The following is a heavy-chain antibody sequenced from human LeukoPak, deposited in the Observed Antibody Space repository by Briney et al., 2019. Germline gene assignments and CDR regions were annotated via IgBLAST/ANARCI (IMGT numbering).Heavy chain of an antibody. Sequence: HPGGSLRLSCAASGFTFSSYSMNWVRQAPGKGLEWVSAISGSGGSTYYADSVKGRFTISRDNSKNTLYLQMNSLRAEDTAVYYCANIGIAARTLDYWGQGTLVTVSS. CDR2: ISGSGGST. D-gene: IGHD6-6*01. CDR1: GFTFSSYS. CDR3: ANIGIAARTLDY. J-gene: IGHJ4*02. V-gene: IGHV3-23*01.